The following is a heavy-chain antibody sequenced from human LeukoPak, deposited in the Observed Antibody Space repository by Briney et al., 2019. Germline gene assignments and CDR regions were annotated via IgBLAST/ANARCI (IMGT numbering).Heavy chain of an antibody. D-gene: IGHD4-11*01. Sequence: SVKISRKASGGTFSSYAISWVRQAPGQGLEWMGGIIPIFGTANYAQKIQGRVTITADESTSTAYMELSSLRSEDTAVYYCARDHFGGLTVTPGVWYFDYWGQGTLVTVSS. CDR3: ARDHFGGLTVTPGVWYFDY. J-gene: IGHJ4*02. CDR1: GGTFSSYA. CDR2: IIPIFGTA. V-gene: IGHV1-69*13.